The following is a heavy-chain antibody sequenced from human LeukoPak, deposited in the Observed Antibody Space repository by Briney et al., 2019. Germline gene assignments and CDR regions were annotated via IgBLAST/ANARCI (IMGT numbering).Heavy chain of an antibody. V-gene: IGHV3-74*01. D-gene: IGHD3-10*01. J-gene: IGHJ6*03. CDR1: GFTFSSYW. CDR2: INSDGSTT. Sequence: GGSLRLSCAASGFTFSSYWMHWVRHAPGKGLVWVSRINSDGSTTNYADSVKGRFTISRDDSKNTAYLQMNSLKTEDTAVYYCTRQLPDYDTSGSYFFYYMDVWGKGTTVTISS. CDR3: TRQLPDYDTSGSYFFYYMDV.